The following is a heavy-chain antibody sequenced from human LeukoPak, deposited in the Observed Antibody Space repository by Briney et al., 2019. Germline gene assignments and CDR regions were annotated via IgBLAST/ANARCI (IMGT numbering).Heavy chain of an antibody. J-gene: IGHJ4*02. Sequence: GGSLRLSCAASGFTLSSYWMHWVRQAPGKGLVWVSRINGDGSSTPYANSVKGRFTISRDNAKNTLYLQMHSLRADDTAVYYCARGSTSGWPDYFNYWGQGSVVTVSS. V-gene: IGHV3-74*01. CDR1: GFTLSSYW. CDR2: INGDGSST. CDR3: ARGSTSGWPDYFNY. D-gene: IGHD6-19*01.